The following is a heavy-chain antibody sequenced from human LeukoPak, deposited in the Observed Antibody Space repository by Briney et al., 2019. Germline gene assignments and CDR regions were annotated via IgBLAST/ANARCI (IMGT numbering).Heavy chain of an antibody. CDR3: ARPSRYCSGGSCYSTKYYYYYYYMDV. J-gene: IGHJ6*03. V-gene: IGHV1-69*06. CDR1: GGTFSSYA. CDR2: IIPIFGTA. D-gene: IGHD2-15*01. Sequence: GASVKVSCKASGGTFSSYAISWVRQAPGQGLEWMGGIIPIFGTANYAQKFQGRVTITADKSTSTAYMELSSLRSEDTAVYYCARPSRYCSGGSCYSTKYYYYYYYMDVWGKGTTVTVSS.